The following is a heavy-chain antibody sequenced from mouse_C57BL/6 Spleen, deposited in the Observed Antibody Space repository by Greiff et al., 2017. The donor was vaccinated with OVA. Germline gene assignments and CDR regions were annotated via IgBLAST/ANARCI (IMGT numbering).Heavy chain of an antibody. D-gene: IGHD1-1*01. Sequence: VKQSCKASGYTFTSYWMHWVTQRPGRGLEWIGRIDPNSGGTKYNEKFKSKATLTVDKPSSTAYMQLSSLTSEDSAVYYCAEAQLSSGAMDYWGQGTSVTVSS. J-gene: IGHJ4*01. CDR3: AEAQLSSGAMDY. CDR1: GYTFTSYW. CDR2: IDPNSGGT. V-gene: IGHV1-72*01.